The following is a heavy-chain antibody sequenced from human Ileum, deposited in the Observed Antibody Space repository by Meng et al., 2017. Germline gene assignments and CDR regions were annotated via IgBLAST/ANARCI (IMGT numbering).Heavy chain of an antibody. J-gene: IGHJ4*02. CDR1: GYTFTGYY. Sequence: QGRRLLSGAEGKKPGASVKVSCKASGYTFTGYYIHWVRQAPGQGLEWMGWINPNNGGTNYAQKFQGRVTMTRDTSISTAYMELSRLRSDDTAVYYCARVGEYGSGSYLLYWGQGTLVTVSS. CDR3: ARVGEYGSGSYLLY. CDR2: INPNNGGT. D-gene: IGHD3-10*01. V-gene: IGHV1-2*02.